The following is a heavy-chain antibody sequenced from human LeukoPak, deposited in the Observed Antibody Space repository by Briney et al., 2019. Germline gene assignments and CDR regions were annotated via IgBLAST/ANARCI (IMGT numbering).Heavy chain of an antibody. CDR3: ARERPFYFDY. CDR2: IKQDGSEK. D-gene: IGHD1-1*01. V-gene: IGHV3-7*01. J-gene: IGHJ4*02. CDR1: GFTSSTYW. Sequence: GGSLRLSCAASGFTSSTYWMSWVRQAPGKGREWVANIKQDGSEKYYVGSVKGRFTISRDNAKNSLYLEMNSLRAEDTAVYYCARERPFYFDYWGQGTLVTVSS.